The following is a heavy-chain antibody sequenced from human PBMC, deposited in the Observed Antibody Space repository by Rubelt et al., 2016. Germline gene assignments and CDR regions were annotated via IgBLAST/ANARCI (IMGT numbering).Heavy chain of an antibody. CDR3: ARVPFSGSYYGDYYYYGMDV. D-gene: IGHD1-26*01. CDR2: ISYDGSNK. Sequence: SYAMHWVRQAPGKGLEWVAVISYDGSNKHYADSVKGRFTISRDNSKNTLYLQMNSLRAEDTAVYYCARVPFSGSYYGDYYYYGMDVWGQGTTVTVSS. CDR1: SYA. V-gene: IGHV3-30-3*01. J-gene: IGHJ6*02.